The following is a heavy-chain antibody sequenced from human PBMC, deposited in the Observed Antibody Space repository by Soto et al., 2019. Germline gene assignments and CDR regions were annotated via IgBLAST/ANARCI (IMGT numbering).Heavy chain of an antibody. Sequence: SETLSLTCTVSGGSISSYYWGWIRQPPGKGLEWIGYIYYSESTNYNPSLKSRVTISVDTSKNQFSLKLSSVTAADTAVYYCARRYGGSFDFWGQGTLVTVSS. D-gene: IGHD4-17*01. CDR3: ARRYGGSFDF. CDR2: IYYSEST. V-gene: IGHV4-59*08. J-gene: IGHJ4*02. CDR1: GGSISSYY.